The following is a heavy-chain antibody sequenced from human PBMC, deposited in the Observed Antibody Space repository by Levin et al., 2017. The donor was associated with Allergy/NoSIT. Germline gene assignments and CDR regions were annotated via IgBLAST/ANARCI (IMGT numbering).Heavy chain of an antibody. D-gene: IGHD3-10*01. CDR3: AREDNSGSYYNRRGAFDI. Sequence: SCAASGFTFSSYAMHWVRQAPGKGLEWVAVISYDGSNKYYADSVKGRFTISRDNSKNTLYLQMNSLRAEDTAVYYCAREDNSGSYYNRRGAFDIWGQGTMVTVSS. J-gene: IGHJ3*02. V-gene: IGHV3-30-3*01. CDR1: GFTFSSYA. CDR2: ISYDGSNK.